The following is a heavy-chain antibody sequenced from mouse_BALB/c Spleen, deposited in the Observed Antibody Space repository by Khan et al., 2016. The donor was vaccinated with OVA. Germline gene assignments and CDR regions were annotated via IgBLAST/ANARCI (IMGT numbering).Heavy chain of an antibody. V-gene: IGHV2-3*01. CDR2: IWGDGST. D-gene: IGHD2-1*01. Sequence: QVQLKESGPGLVAPSQSLSITCTVSGFSLTSYGVNWVRQPPGKGLEWLGVIWGDGSTNYHSALRSRLSISKDNSKNQVFLKLNSLQTDDTATYYWDKWGNSYYATDYWGQGTSVTVSS. CDR1: GFSLTSYG. J-gene: IGHJ4*01. CDR3: DKWGNSYYATDY.